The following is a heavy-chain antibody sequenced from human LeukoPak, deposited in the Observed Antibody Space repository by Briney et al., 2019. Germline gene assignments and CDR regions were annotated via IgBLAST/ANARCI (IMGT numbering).Heavy chain of an antibody. V-gene: IGHV1-2*02. CDR2: INPNSGDT. Sequence: GASVKVSCKASGYTFTGYYMHWVRQAPGQGLEWMGWINPNSGDTNYAQKFQGRVTMTWDMSISTAYMELSRLRSDDTAVYYCAREGGGYSSSPFDYWGQGTLVPVSS. J-gene: IGHJ4*02. CDR3: AREGGGYSSSPFDY. D-gene: IGHD6-6*01. CDR1: GYTFTGYY.